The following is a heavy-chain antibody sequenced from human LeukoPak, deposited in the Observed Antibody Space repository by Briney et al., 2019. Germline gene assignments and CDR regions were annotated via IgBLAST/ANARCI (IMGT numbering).Heavy chain of an antibody. CDR2: ISAYNGNT. V-gene: IGHV1-18*01. Sequence: GASVKVSCKASGYTFTSYGISWVRQAPGQGLEWMGWISAYNGNTNYAQKLQGRVTMTTDTSTSTAYMELRSLRSDDTAVYYCARGLNYDILTGSYYYYGMDVWGQGTTVTVSS. CDR3: ARGLNYDILTGSYYYYGMDV. CDR1: GYTFTSYG. J-gene: IGHJ6*02. D-gene: IGHD3-9*01.